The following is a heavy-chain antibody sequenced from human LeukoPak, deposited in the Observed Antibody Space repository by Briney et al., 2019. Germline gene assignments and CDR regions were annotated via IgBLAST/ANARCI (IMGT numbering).Heavy chain of an antibody. Sequence: SETLSLTCTVSGGSISSYFWSWIRQPPGKGLEWIGYIYYSGSTNYNPSLKSRFTMSVDTSKNQFSLKLSSVTAADTAVYYCARIDRAVAGTIDYWGQGTLVTVSS. J-gene: IGHJ4*02. CDR2: IYYSGST. CDR1: GGSISSYF. D-gene: IGHD6-19*01. CDR3: ARIDRAVAGTIDY. V-gene: IGHV4-59*08.